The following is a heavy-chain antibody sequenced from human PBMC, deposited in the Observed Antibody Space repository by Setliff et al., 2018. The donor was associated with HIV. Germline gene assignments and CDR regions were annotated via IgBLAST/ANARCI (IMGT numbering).Heavy chain of an antibody. CDR2: IYYNGTA. J-gene: IGHJ3*02. V-gene: IGHV4-39*07. D-gene: IGHD3-16*01. CDR3: ARAPSMITFGGVTGPDAFVI. Sequence: PSETLSLTCTVSGGSISSGGYYWSWIRQHPGKGLEWIGSIYYNGTAYYNPSLKSRATISVDTSKNQFSLKLSSVTAADTAVYYCARAPSMITFGGVTGPDAFVIWGQGTMVTVS. CDR1: GGSISSGGYY.